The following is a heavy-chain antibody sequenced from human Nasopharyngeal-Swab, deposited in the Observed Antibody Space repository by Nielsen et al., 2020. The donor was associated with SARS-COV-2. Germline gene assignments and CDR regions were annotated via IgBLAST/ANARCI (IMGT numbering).Heavy chain of an antibody. J-gene: IGHJ4*02. CDR3: ARESYSSGWYGGGNFDY. V-gene: IGHV6-1*01. Sequence: SQTLSLTWAISGDSVSSNSAAWNWIRQSPSRGLEWLGKTYYRSKWYNDYAVSVKSRITINPDTSKNQFSLQLNSVTPEDTAVYYCARESYSSGWYGGGNFDYWGQGTLVTVSS. CDR2: TYYRSKWYN. CDR1: GDSVSSNSAA. D-gene: IGHD6-19*01.